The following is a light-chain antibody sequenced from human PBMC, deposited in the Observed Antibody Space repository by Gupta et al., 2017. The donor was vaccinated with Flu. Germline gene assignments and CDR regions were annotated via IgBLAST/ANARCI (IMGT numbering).Light chain of an antibody. V-gene: IGKV3-20*01. Sequence: VLKPSPGTLSLSPGERATLSCRASQSVTNSFLAWYQQKPGQAPRLLIYGASSRATGIPDRFSGSGSGTDFTLTISRLEAGDVAVYYCQQYSSPPLTFGRGTKVEIK. CDR3: QQYSSPPLT. CDR1: QSVTNSF. J-gene: IGKJ4*01. CDR2: GAS.